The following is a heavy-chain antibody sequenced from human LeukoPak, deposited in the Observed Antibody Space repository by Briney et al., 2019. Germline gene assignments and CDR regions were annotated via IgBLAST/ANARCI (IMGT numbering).Heavy chain of an antibody. Sequence: GKGLEWIGYIYYSGSTNYNPSLKSRVTISVDTSKNQFSLKLSSVTAADTAVYYCALPQGGYWGQGTLVTVSS. CDR3: ALPQGGY. CDR2: IYYSGST. D-gene: IGHD3-16*01. J-gene: IGHJ4*02. V-gene: IGHV4-59*01.